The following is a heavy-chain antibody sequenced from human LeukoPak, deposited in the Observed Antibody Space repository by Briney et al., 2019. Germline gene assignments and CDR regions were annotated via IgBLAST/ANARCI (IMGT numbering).Heavy chain of an antibody. CDR1: GYTVTSYD. D-gene: IGHD6-13*01. V-gene: IGHV1-2*02. CDR3: ARESSSEGDY. J-gene: IGHJ4*02. Sequence: ASVKVSCKASGYTVTSYDINWVRQAPGQGLEWMGWINPNSGGTNYAQKFQGRVTMTRDTSISTAYMELSRLRSDDTAVYYCARESSSEGDYWGQGTLVTVSS. CDR2: INPNSGGT.